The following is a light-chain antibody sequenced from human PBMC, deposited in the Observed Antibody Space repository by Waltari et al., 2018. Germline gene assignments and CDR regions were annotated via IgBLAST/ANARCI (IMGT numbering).Light chain of an antibody. Sequence: DVVLTQSPLSLPVTLGQPASISCRSSQSLVYSDGNTYLNWYQQTPGQSPRRLIYKVSSRDSGVPDRFSGSGSGTDFILKISRVEAEDVGVYYCMQGTYWPPVYTFGQGTKLEIK. CDR2: KVS. CDR1: QSLVYSDGNTY. J-gene: IGKJ2*01. CDR3: MQGTYWPPVYT. V-gene: IGKV2-30*01.